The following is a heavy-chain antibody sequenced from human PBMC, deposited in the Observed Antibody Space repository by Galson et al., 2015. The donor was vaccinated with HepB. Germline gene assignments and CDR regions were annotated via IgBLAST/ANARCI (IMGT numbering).Heavy chain of an antibody. J-gene: IGHJ4*02. CDR2: ISSSSSYI. Sequence: SLRLSCAASGFTFSSYSMNWVRQAPGKGLEWVSSISSSSSYIYYADSVKGRFTISRDNAKNSLYLQMNSLRAEDTAVYYCAREHDSSGYSIDYWGQGTLVTVSS. D-gene: IGHD3-22*01. V-gene: IGHV3-21*01. CDR1: GFTFSSYS. CDR3: AREHDSSGYSIDY.